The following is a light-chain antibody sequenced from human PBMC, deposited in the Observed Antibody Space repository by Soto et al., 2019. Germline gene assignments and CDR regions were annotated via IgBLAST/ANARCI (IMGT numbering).Light chain of an antibody. CDR3: QQYDSSPLFT. Sequence: EIVLTQSPGTLSLSPGERATLSCRASQSVSSSYLAWYQHKPGQAPRLLIYGASSRATGIPDRFSGSGSGTDFILTISRLEPEDFAVYYCQQYDSSPLFTFGPGTKVDIK. CDR1: QSVSSSY. V-gene: IGKV3-20*01. CDR2: GAS. J-gene: IGKJ3*01.